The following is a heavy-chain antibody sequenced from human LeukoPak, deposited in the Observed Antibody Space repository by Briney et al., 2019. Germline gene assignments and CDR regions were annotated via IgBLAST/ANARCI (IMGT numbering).Heavy chain of an antibody. Sequence: GGSLRLSCAASGFTFSSYWMHWVRHAPGKGLVWVSRINSDGSSTSYADSVKGRFTISRDNSKNTLYLQMDSLRAEDTAVYYCATLYCSSTSCRYWGQGTLVTVSS. CDR2: INSDGSST. V-gene: IGHV3-74*01. J-gene: IGHJ4*02. CDR1: GFTFSSYW. CDR3: ATLYCSSTSCRY. D-gene: IGHD2-2*01.